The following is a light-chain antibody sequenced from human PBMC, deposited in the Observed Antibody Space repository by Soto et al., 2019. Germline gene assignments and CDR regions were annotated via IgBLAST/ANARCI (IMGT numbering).Light chain of an antibody. CDR3: QQYNNWPQT. Sequence: EIVMTQSPATLSVSPGERATLSCRASQSVSSNLAWYQQKPGQAPRLLIYGASTRATGIPARFSGSGSGTEFTLTISSLQSEDFEVYSCQQYNNWPQTFGQGTKVEIK. CDR1: QSVSSN. V-gene: IGKV3-15*01. CDR2: GAS. J-gene: IGKJ1*01.